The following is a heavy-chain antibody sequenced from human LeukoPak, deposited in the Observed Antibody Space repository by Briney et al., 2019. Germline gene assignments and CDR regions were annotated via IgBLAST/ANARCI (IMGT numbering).Heavy chain of an antibody. J-gene: IGHJ6*02. CDR3: ARHQGGMDV. CDR1: GYSFTTYW. V-gene: IGHV5-51*01. CDR2: ISPGDFDT. Sequence: GESLKISCKGSGYSFTTYWVAWVRQMPGKGLEWMGMISPGDFDTRCSPSFKGQVTISADKSISTAYLQWSSLKASDTAIYYCARHQGGMDVWGQGTTVTVSS.